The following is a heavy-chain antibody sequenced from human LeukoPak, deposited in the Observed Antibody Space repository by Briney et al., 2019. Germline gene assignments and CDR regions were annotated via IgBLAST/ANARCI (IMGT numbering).Heavy chain of an antibody. Sequence: GASVKVSCKASGGTFSSYAISWVRQAPGQGLEWMGGIIPIFGTANYAQKFQGRVTMTEDTSTDTAYMELSSLRSEDTAVYYCATRIAVAAPEEVFDYWGQGTLVTVSS. V-gene: IGHV1-69*06. J-gene: IGHJ4*02. CDR1: GGTFSSYA. CDR2: IIPIFGTA. D-gene: IGHD6-19*01. CDR3: ATRIAVAAPEEVFDY.